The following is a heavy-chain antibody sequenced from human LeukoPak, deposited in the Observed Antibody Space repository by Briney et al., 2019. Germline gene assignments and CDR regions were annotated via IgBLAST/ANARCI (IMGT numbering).Heavy chain of an antibody. CDR1: GGSISSYY. V-gene: IGHV4-59*01. CDR2: IYYSGST. CDR3: ARDAFDSSGYYYFDY. J-gene: IGHJ4*02. D-gene: IGHD3-22*01. Sequence: SETLSLTCTVSGGSISSYYWSWIRQPPGKGLEWIGYIYYSGSTNYNPSLKSRVTISVDTSKNQFSLKLSSVTAAATAVYYCARDAFDSSGYYYFDYWGQGTLVTVSS.